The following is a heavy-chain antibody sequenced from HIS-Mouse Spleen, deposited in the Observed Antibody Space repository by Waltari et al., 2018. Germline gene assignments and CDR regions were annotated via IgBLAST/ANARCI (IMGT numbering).Heavy chain of an antibody. CDR3: AREYRGYYDSSGYAYIHFDY. CDR1: GGSISSSSYY. D-gene: IGHD3-22*01. V-gene: IGHV4-39*07. CDR2: IYYSGGT. J-gene: IGHJ4*02. Sequence: QLQLQESGPGLVKPSETLSLTCTVSGGSISSSSYYWGWIRQPPGKGREWIGSIYYSGGTYYNPSLKSRVTISVDTSKNQYSLKLSSVTAADTAVYYCAREYRGYYDSSGYAYIHFDYWGQGTLVTVSS.